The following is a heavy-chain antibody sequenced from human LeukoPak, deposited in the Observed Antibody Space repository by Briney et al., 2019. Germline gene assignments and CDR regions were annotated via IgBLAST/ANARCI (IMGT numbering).Heavy chain of an antibody. V-gene: IGHV3-23*01. Sequence: GGSLRLSCAASGFTFSSYAMSWVRQAPGKGLEWVSGISGNGDSTYYADSVKGRFTISRDNSKNTLYLQMNSLRAEDTAVYYCAKDSPHMYYYDSSGYYGNFDYWGQGTLVTVSS. CDR2: ISGNGDST. CDR3: AKDSPHMYYYDSSGYYGNFDY. J-gene: IGHJ4*02. D-gene: IGHD3-22*01. CDR1: GFTFSSYA.